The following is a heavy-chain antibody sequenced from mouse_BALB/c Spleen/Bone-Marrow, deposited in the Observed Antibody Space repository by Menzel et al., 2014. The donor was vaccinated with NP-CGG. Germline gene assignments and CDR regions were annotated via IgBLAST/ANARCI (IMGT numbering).Heavy chain of an antibody. V-gene: IGHV5-6-5*01. Sequence: EVQVVESGGGLVKPGGSLKLSCAASGFTFSSYAMSWVRQTPEKRLEWVASISSGGSTYYPDSVKGQFTISRDNARNILYLQMSSLRSEDTAMYYCAREEYGQKVYAMDYWGQGTSVTVSS. CDR2: ISSGGST. CDR3: AREEYGQKVYAMDY. J-gene: IGHJ4*01. D-gene: IGHD2-10*02. CDR1: GFTFSSYA.